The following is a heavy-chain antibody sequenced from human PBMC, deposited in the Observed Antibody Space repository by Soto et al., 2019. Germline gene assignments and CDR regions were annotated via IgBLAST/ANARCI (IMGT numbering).Heavy chain of an antibody. CDR3: ATGMSASSSYLRT. J-gene: IGHJ5*02. D-gene: IGHD2-2*01. Sequence: QVRLVQSGAEVKKPGASVKVSCKTSGYTFASYGLCWVRQAPGQGLEWVGWISGYNSDTNYAQKFRCRVTISTDKSTTTVYMDLRSLRSDDTAVYYCATGMSASSSYLRTWGQGTLVTVPS. CDR2: ISGYNSDT. V-gene: IGHV1-18*01. CDR1: GYTFASYG.